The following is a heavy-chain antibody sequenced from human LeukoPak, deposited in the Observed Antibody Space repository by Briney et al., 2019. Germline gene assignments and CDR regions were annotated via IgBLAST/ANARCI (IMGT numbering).Heavy chain of an antibody. J-gene: IGHJ4*02. CDR1: GFTFSSYE. D-gene: IGHD3-10*01. Sequence: GGSLRLSCAASGFTFSSYEMNWVRQAPGKGLEWVSYIGSSGSTIYYADSVKGRFTISRDNAKNSLYLQMNSLRAEDTAVYYCTTYGSGRKFDYWGQGILVTVSS. V-gene: IGHV3-48*03. CDR3: TTYGSGRKFDY. CDR2: IGSSGSTI.